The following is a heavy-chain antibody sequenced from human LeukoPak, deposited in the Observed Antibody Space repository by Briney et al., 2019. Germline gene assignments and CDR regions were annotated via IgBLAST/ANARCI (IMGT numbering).Heavy chain of an antibody. CDR2: IYYSGST. J-gene: IGHJ4*02. CDR1: GGSISSSSYY. D-gene: IGHD6-19*01. V-gene: IGHV4-39*07. Sequence: PSETLSLTCTVSGGSISSSSYYWGWIRQPPGKGLEWIGSIYYSGSTYYNPSLKSRVTISVDTSKNQFSLKLSSVTAADTAVYYCARGGLVRAFDYWGQGTLVTVSS. CDR3: ARGGLVRAFDY.